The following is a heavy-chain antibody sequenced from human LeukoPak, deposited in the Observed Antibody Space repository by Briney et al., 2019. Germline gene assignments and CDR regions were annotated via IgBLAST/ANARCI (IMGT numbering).Heavy chain of an antibody. CDR1: GFAFSGYA. D-gene: IGHD5-18*01. CDR2: FSGSGGST. Sequence: SGGSLRLSGAASGFAFSGYAMSWVRQSPGKGLGWVSAFSGSGGSTYYEDSVKGRFTISRDNSKNTLYLQMNSLSGEDTAVYYCAKGHSGYGYYNWFDSWGQGTLVTVSS. CDR3: AKGHSGYGYYNWFDS. V-gene: IGHV3-23*01. J-gene: IGHJ5*01.